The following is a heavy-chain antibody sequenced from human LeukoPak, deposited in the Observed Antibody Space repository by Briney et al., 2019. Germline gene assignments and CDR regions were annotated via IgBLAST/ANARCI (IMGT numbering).Heavy chain of an antibody. CDR3: ARCEGATLPYYYYYMDV. CDR1: GGSISNYY. CDR2: IYYSGST. Sequence: PSETLSLTCTVSGGSISNYYWSWIRQPPGKGLEWIGYIYYSGSTNFNPSLKSRVTISVDTSKNQFSLKLSSVTAADTAVYYCARCEGATLPYYYYYMDVWGKGTTVTISS. D-gene: IGHD1-26*01. J-gene: IGHJ6*03. V-gene: IGHV4-59*08.